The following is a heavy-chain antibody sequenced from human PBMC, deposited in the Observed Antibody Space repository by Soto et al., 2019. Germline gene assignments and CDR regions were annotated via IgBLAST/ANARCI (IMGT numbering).Heavy chain of an antibody. V-gene: IGHV5-51*01. J-gene: IGHJ3*02. Sequence: GESLKISCKGSGYSFTSYWIGWVRQMPGKGLEWMGIIYPGDSDTRYSPSFQGQVTISADKSISTAYLQWSSLKASDTPMYYCAVCGLAVAGNDAFDIWGQGTMVTVSS. CDR1: GYSFTSYW. CDR3: AVCGLAVAGNDAFDI. D-gene: IGHD6-19*01. CDR2: IYPGDSDT.